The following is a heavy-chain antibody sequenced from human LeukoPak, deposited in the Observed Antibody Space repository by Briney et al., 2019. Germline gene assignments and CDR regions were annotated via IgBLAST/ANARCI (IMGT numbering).Heavy chain of an antibody. D-gene: IGHD3-3*01. CDR1: GDSISSSSYY. V-gene: IGHV4-39*07. CDR2: VHLDGRT. Sequence: TSETLSLTCTVSGDSISSSSYYWGWIRQPPGKGLEWIGEVHLDGRTNYNPSLKSRLTMSVDLSENHVSLKLTSVTAADTAVYYCAREGGFYRPLDYSGQGTLVTVSS. CDR3: AREGGFYRPLDY. J-gene: IGHJ4*02.